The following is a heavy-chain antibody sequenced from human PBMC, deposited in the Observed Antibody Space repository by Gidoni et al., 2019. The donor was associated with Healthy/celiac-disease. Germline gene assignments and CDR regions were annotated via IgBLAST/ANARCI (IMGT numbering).Heavy chain of an antibody. CDR2: IIPIFGTA. J-gene: IGHJ6*02. CDR1: GGTFSSYA. D-gene: IGHD6-13*01. V-gene: IGHV1-69*06. Sequence: QVQLVQSGAEVKKPGSSVKVSCKASGGTFSSYAISGVRQAPGQGLEWMGGIIPIFGTANYAQKFQGRVTITADKSTSTAYMELSSLRSEDTAVYYCARRVIWAAAGTGVYYYYGMDVWGQGTTVTVSS. CDR3: ARRVIWAAAGTGVYYYYGMDV.